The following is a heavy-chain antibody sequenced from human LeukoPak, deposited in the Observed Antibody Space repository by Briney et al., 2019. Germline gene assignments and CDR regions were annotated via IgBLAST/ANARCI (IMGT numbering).Heavy chain of an antibody. D-gene: IGHD4-17*01. CDR3: ARNPTTADAFDI. Sequence: ASVKVSCNASGYPFTGYYMHWVRQAPGPGLEWMGWINPNSGGTNYAQKFQGRVTMTRDTSISTAYMELSRLRSDDTAVYYCARNPTTADAFDIWGQGTMVTVSS. CDR1: GYPFTGYY. V-gene: IGHV1-2*02. J-gene: IGHJ3*02. CDR2: INPNSGGT.